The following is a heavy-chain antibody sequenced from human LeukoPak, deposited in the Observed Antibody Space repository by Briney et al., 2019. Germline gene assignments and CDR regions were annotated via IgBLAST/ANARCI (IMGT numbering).Heavy chain of an antibody. J-gene: IGHJ4*02. Sequence: GGSLRLSCAASGFTFSSYGMHWVRQAPGKGLEWVAVMSYDGSNKQYADSVKGRFTISRDNSKNTLYLQMNSLRAEDTAVYYCAKTMDIVVVVAATWDYWGQGTLVTVSS. V-gene: IGHV3-30*18. CDR2: MSYDGSNK. D-gene: IGHD2-15*01. CDR1: GFTFSSYG. CDR3: AKTMDIVVVVAATWDY.